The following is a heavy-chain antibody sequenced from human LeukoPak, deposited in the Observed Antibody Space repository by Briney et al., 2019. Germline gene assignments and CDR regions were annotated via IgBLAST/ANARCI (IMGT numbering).Heavy chain of an antibody. CDR3: ARVGGRGYSGSYSLGY. D-gene: IGHD1-26*01. CDR2: MNPNSGNT. V-gene: IGHV1-8*03. Sequence: GASVKVSCKASGYTFTSYDINGVRQATGQGLEGMGWMNPNSGNTGYAQKFQGSVTITRKTSISTAYLELRSLRSEATAVYYCARVGGRGYSGSYSLGYWGQGTLVTVSS. J-gene: IGHJ4*02. CDR1: GYTFTSYD.